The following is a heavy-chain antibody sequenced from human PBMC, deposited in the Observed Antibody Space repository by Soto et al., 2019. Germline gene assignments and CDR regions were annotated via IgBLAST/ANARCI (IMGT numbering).Heavy chain of an antibody. D-gene: IGHD2-2*01. CDR1: GGTCSSYT. J-gene: IGHJ5*02. Sequence: QVQLVQSGAEVKKPGSLVKVSCKASGGTCSSYTISWVRQAPGQGLEWMGRIIPILGIANYAQKFQGRVTITADKSTSTAYMELSSLRSEDTAVYYCARGTLVVPSASDWFDPWGQGTLVTVSS. V-gene: IGHV1-69*02. CDR3: ARGTLVVPSASDWFDP. CDR2: IIPILGIA.